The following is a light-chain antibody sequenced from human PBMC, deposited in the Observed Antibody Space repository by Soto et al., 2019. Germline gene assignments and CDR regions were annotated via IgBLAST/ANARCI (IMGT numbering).Light chain of an antibody. CDR3: QLTYRPPGT. Sequence: DIQMTQSPSSLSASVGDRVTITCRASQSVSAFLNWYRHKPGKAPELLIFSASSLQPGVPSRFSGRGSGTAFTLTIASLQPEDFATYYCQLTYRPPGTFGQGPKVEIK. CDR2: SAS. V-gene: IGKV1-39*01. CDR1: QSVSAF. J-gene: IGKJ1*01.